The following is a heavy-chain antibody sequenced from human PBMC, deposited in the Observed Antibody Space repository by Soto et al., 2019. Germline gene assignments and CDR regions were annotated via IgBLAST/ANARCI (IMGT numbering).Heavy chain of an antibody. D-gene: IGHD3-22*01. Sequence: SETLSLTCTVSGGSISSGGYYWSWIRQHPGKGLEWIGYIYYSGSTYYNPSLKSRVTISVDTSKNQFSLKLSSVTAADTAVYYCARLSSGGYYFDYWGQGNLVTVSS. CDR3: ARLSSGGYYFDY. J-gene: IGHJ4*02. CDR2: IYYSGST. V-gene: IGHV4-31*03. CDR1: GGSISSGGYY.